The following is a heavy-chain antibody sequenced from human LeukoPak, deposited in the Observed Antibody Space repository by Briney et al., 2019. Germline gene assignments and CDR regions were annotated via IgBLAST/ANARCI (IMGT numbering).Heavy chain of an antibody. CDR1: GGSISSGGYY. CDR2: IYYSGST. V-gene: IGHV4-31*03. J-gene: IGHJ5*02. CDR3: ARGANYDSSGYSWFDP. D-gene: IGHD3-22*01. Sequence: PSETLSLTCTVFGGSISSGGYYWSWIRQHPGKGLEWIGYIYYSGSTYYNPSLKSRVTISVDTSKNQFSLKLSSVTAADTAVYYCARGANYDSSGYSWFDPWGQGTLVTVSS.